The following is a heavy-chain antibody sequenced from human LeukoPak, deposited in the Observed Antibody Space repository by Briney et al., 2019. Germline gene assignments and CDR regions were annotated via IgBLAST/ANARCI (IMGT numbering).Heavy chain of an antibody. Sequence: SETLSLTCTVSDGSISSYYWSWIRQPPGKGLEWIGYIYYSGSTNYNPSLKSRVTISVDTSKNQFSLKLSSVTAADTAVYYCARSLQGIAVAGYFDYWGQGTLVTVSS. D-gene: IGHD6-19*01. V-gene: IGHV4-59*08. J-gene: IGHJ4*02. CDR2: IYYSGST. CDR1: DGSISSYY. CDR3: ARSLQGIAVAGYFDY.